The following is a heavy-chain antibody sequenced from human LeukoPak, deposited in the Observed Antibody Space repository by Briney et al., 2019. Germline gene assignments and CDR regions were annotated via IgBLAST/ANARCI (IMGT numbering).Heavy chain of an antibody. CDR2: IIPIFGTA. CDR3: ARVYCTNGVCFPQRYYYYSMDV. Sequence: ASVKVSCKASGGTFSSYAISWVRQAPGQGLEWMEGIIPIFGTANYAQKFQGRVTITADESTSTAYMELSSLRSEDTAVYYCARVYCTNGVCFPQRYYYYSMDVWGQGTTVTVSS. V-gene: IGHV1-69*13. J-gene: IGHJ6*02. CDR1: GGTFSSYA. D-gene: IGHD2-8*01.